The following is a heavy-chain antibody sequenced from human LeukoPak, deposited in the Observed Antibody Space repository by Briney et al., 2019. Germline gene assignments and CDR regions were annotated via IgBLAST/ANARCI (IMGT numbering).Heavy chain of an antibody. CDR3: ARQHLRYFDSTYWYFDL. CDR2: IYPGDSDT. Sequence: GESLKISCKGSGYSFTSYWIGWVRQMPGKGLEWMGIIYPGDSDTRYSPSFQGQVTISADKSISTAYLQWSSLKASDTAMYYCARQHLRYFDSTYWYFDLWGRGTLVTVSS. D-gene: IGHD3-9*01. CDR1: GYSFTSYW. V-gene: IGHV5-51*01. J-gene: IGHJ2*01.